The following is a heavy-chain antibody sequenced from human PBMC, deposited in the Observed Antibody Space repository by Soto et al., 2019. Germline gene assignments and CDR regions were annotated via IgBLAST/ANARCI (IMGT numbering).Heavy chain of an antibody. J-gene: IGHJ4*02. CDR2: IYSGGTT. CDR3: DSAVAGTFH. D-gene: IGHD6-19*01. CDR1: GFTFSSYS. Sequence: GGSLRLSCAASGFTFSSYSMSWVRQAPGRGLEWVSIIYSGGTTYYADSVKGRFTISRDNSKNTLYLQMSSLRAEDTALYYCDSAVAGTFHWGQGTLVTVSS. V-gene: IGHV3-66*01.